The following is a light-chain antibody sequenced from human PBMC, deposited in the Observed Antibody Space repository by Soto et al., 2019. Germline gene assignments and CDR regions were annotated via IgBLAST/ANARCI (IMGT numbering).Light chain of an antibody. Sequence: QSVLTQPASVSGSLGQSITISCTGTSTDVGGYNSVSWYQSRPGKVPKLIIFDVSERPAGVPHRFSGSKSANTASLTISGLEAEDEADYYCCSYAGNHGYVFGSGTKATVL. CDR3: CSYAGNHGYV. V-gene: IGLV2-11*01. CDR2: DVS. J-gene: IGLJ1*01. CDR1: STDVGGYNS.